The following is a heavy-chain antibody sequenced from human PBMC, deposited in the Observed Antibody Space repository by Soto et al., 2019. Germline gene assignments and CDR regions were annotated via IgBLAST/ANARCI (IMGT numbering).Heavy chain of an antibody. Sequence: QVQLMQSGAEVKKPGSSVKVSCKASGGTFSTSAISWVRQAPGEGLEWVGGIMPVFATPDYAQKFQGRVTISADESTTTAYLVLPSLTTADSAVYYCARDRDRQQLGGNYYYILDVWGQGTAITVSS. J-gene: IGHJ6*02. CDR3: ARDRDRQQLGGNYYYILDV. CDR2: IMPVFATP. V-gene: IGHV1-69*12. D-gene: IGHD3-3*02. CDR1: GGTFSTSA.